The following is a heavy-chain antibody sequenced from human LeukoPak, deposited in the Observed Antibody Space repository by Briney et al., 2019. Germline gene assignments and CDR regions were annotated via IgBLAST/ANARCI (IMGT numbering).Heavy chain of an antibody. V-gene: IGHV3-53*01. D-gene: IGHD3-22*01. Sequence: GGSLRLSCAASGFTFSSNYMSWVRQAPGQGLEWVSVIFSGGSTYYADSVKGRFTISRDNSKNTLYLQMNSLRAEGTAVYYCARAPGNYYASSGFDYWGQGTLVTVSS. CDR3: ARAPGNYYASSGFDY. J-gene: IGHJ4*02. CDR2: IFSGGST. CDR1: GFTFSSNY.